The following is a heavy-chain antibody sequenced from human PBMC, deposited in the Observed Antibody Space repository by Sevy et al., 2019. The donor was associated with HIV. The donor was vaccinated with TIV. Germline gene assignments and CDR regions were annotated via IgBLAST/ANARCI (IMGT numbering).Heavy chain of an antibody. J-gene: IGHJ6*02. V-gene: IGHV3-21*01. CDR2: ISSSSSYI. CDR3: ARDIWIVSGPGFSSGMDV. D-gene: IGHD2-15*01. CDR1: GFTFSSYS. Sequence: GGSLRLSCAASGFTFSSYSMNWVRQAPGKGLEWVSSISSSSSYIYYADSVKGRFTISRDNAKNSLYLQMNSLRAEDTVVYYCARDIWIVSGPGFSSGMDVWGQGTTVTVSS.